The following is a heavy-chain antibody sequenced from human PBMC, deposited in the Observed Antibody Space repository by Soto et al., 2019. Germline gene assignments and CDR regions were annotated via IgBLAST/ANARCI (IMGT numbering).Heavy chain of an antibody. J-gene: IGHJ6*02. D-gene: IGHD3-9*01. CDR3: AKDFGDTAMFDSDILTGPTYYYYYAIDV. Sequence: WGSLRLSCEASGFAFSSFGMHWVRQAPGKGLEWVAVISDDGSNEYYADSVKGRFTISRDISQNTLYLQMNSLRAEDTAVYYCAKDFGDTAMFDSDILTGPTYYYYYAIDVWGQRTTVTVSS. V-gene: IGHV3-30*18. CDR1: GFAFSSFG. CDR2: ISDDGSNE.